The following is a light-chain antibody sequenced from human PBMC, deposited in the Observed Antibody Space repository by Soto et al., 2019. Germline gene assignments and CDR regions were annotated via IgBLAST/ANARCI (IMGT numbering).Light chain of an antibody. CDR1: QSVSSN. CDR3: QQYNNWPGT. V-gene: IGKV3-15*01. Sequence: IVMTQSPATLSVSTGERATLSCRASQSVSSNLAWYQQKPGQAPRLLIYGASTRATGIPARFSGSGSGTEFTLTISSLQSEDFAVYYCQQYNNWPGTFGQGTKVDI. J-gene: IGKJ1*01. CDR2: GAS.